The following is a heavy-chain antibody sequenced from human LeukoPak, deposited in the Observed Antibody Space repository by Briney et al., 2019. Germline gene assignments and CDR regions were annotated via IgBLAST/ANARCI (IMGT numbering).Heavy chain of an antibody. Sequence: GGSVNVSCKASGYTFTGYYMHWVRQAPGQGLEWMGWINPNSGGTNYAQKFQGRVTMTRDTSISTAYMELSRLRSDDTAVYYCARRVKGGYRDRGAFDIWGQGTMLTVPS. J-gene: IGHJ3*02. CDR2: INPNSGGT. CDR3: ARRVKGGYRDRGAFDI. V-gene: IGHV1-2*02. D-gene: IGHD5-18*01. CDR1: GYTFTGYY.